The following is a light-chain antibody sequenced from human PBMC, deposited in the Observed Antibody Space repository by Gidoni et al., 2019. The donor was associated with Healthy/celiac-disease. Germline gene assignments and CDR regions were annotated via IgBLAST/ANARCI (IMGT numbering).Light chain of an antibody. CDR1: QSVSSY. CDR3: QQRSNWPPYT. V-gene: IGKV3-11*01. CDR2: DAS. Sequence: ENGLTQSPATLSLSPGERATLPCRASQSVSSYLVWYQQKPSQPPRLLIYDASNRATGIPARFSGSGSGAAFSLTISSLEPADFAVYYCQQRSNWPPYTFGQGTKLEIK. J-gene: IGKJ2*01.